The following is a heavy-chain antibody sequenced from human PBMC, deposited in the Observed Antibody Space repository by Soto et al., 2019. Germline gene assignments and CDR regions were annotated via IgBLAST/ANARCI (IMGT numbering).Heavy chain of an antibody. CDR1: GFRFEDYG. CDR3: AKDISRYQLVLITEGMDV. V-gene: IGHV3-9*01. CDR2: ISWNSRNI. Sequence: EVQLVESGGGLVQPGRSQRLSCAASGFRFEDYGMHWVRQAPGKGLEWVSSISWNSRNISYADSVKGRFTVSRDNAKNSLYLHINSLRPEDTALYYCAKDISRYQLVLITEGMDVWGQETTVNVSS. D-gene: IGHD3-10*01. J-gene: IGHJ6*02.